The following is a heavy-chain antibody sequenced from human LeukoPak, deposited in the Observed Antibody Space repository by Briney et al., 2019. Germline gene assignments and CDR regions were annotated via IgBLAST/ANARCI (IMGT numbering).Heavy chain of an antibody. D-gene: IGHD3-22*01. J-gene: IGHJ4*02. CDR3: AKGDGSGYYYFDY. V-gene: IGHV3-30*02. Sequence: GGSLRLSCAASGFTFSSYGMHWVRQAPGKGLEWVAFIRYDGINKYYAYSRKGRFTIYRDNSKNTLYLQMNGLRAEDTAVYYCAKGDGSGYYYFDYWGQGTLVTVSS. CDR1: GFTFSSYG. CDR2: IRYDGINK.